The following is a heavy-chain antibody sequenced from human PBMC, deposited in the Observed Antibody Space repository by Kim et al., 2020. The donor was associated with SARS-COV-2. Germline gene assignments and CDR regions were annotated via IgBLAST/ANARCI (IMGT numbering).Heavy chain of an antibody. CDR1: GGSVSSGDYY. V-gene: IGHV4-61*08. D-gene: IGHD5-18*01. J-gene: IGHJ4*02. Sequence: SETLSLTCTVSGGSVSSGDYYWTWIRQPPGKGLEWIGYIYYSGSTNYNPSLKSRVTISAYTSKTQFSLKLDSVTAADTAVYYCARGSYGYDHWGQGTLVTVSS. CDR3: ARGSYGYDH. CDR2: IYYSGST.